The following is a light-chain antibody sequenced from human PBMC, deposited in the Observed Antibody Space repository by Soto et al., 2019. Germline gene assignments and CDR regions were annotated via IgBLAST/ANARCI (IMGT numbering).Light chain of an antibody. CDR2: KAS. V-gene: IGKV1-5*03. CDR3: QQYNGFPYT. CDR1: QSISTW. J-gene: IGKJ4*01. Sequence: DIQMTQSPSTLSAYVGDRVTITCRASQSISTWLAWYQQKPGKAPKLLIYKASSLESGVPSRFIGRGSGTEFALTISSLQPDDFATYYCQQYNGFPYTFGGGTKVEIK.